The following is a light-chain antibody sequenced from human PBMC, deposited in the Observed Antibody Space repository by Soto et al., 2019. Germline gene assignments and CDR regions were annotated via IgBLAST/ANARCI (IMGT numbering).Light chain of an antibody. J-gene: IGLJ1*01. Sequence: QSALTQPPSAAGSPGQSVTISCTVTKNDNGVYDFVSWYQLHPGKAPRLIIYEVVQRPSGVPDRFSGSKSGNTASLTVSGLQAADEADYFCKSYAGSNTYVFGSGTKV. CDR2: EVV. CDR1: KNDNGVYDF. CDR3: KSYAGSNTYV. V-gene: IGLV2-8*01.